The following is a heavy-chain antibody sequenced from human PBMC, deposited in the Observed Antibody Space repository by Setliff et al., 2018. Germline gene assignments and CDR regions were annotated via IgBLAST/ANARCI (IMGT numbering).Heavy chain of an antibody. Sequence: SETLSLTCTVPGDSLSGDNYFWSWIRHLPGKGLQWLGHIYYTGKTYYNPSLKSRLEMSVDTSKREFALKLSSVTAADTAVYYCARAIVVVVAAQNWFDPWGQGTLVTVSS. CDR3: ARAIVVVVAAQNWFDP. CDR2: IYYTGKT. CDR1: GDSLSGDNYF. V-gene: IGHV4-30-4*01. D-gene: IGHD2-15*01. J-gene: IGHJ5*02.